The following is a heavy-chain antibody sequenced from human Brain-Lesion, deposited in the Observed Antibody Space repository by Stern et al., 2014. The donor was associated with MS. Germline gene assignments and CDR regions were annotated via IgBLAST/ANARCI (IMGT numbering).Heavy chain of an antibody. J-gene: IGHJ4*02. CDR2: SDHSGST. Sequence: QLQLQESGPGLVKPSGTLSLTCAVSGGSISSSNWWSWVRQSPGKGLEWIGESDHSGSTIYNPSLKSRVTVSGDKSKNRLSLNVWSVPAADTAVYFCARFPASRPHVFDSWGQGTLVTVSS. V-gene: IGHV4-4*02. CDR3: ARFPASRPHVFDS. D-gene: IGHD6-13*01. CDR1: GGSISSSNW.